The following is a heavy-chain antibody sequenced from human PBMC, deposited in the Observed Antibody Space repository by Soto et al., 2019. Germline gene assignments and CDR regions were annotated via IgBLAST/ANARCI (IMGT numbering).Heavy chain of an antibody. D-gene: IGHD2-15*01. Sequence: GGSLRLSCAASGFTFSSYAIHFFRQSAFKWLEWVSVVSYDGSNKYYADSVKGRFTISRDNSKNTLYLQMNSLRAEDTAVYYCARDRGYCSGGSCYYFDYWGQGTLVTVSS. J-gene: IGHJ4*02. CDR3: ARDRGYCSGGSCYYFDY. CDR2: VSYDGSNK. CDR1: GFTFSSYA. V-gene: IGHV3-30-3*01.